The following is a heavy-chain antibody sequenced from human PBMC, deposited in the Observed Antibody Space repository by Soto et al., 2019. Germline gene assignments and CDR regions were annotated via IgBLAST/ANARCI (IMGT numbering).Heavy chain of an antibody. J-gene: IGHJ4*01. V-gene: IGHV5-51*01. D-gene: IGHD2-2*01. CDR1: GYSFPSDW. CDR3: ARHLVGSTRGNFDY. CDR2: IYPYDSDT. Sequence: GESLKISCKTSGYSFPSDWIGWVRQMPGKGMEWMGSIYPYDSDTRYSPSFQGQVTISADTAITTAYLQWSGLRASDTAMYFCARHLVGSTRGNFDYWGQGTLVTVSS.